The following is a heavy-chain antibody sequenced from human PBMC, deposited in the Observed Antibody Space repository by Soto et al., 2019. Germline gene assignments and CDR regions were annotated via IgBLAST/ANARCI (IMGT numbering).Heavy chain of an antibody. D-gene: IGHD3-10*01. CDR3: ARLVLAMVRIYGMDV. CDR1: GYTFTGYY. V-gene: IGHV1-2*04. J-gene: IGHJ6*02. Sequence: ASVKVSCKASGYTFTGYYMHWVRQAPGQGLEWMGWINPNSGGTNYAQKFQGWVAMTRDTSISTAYMELSRLRSDDTAVYYCARLVLAMVRIYGMDVSGQATTVTVSS. CDR2: INPNSGGT.